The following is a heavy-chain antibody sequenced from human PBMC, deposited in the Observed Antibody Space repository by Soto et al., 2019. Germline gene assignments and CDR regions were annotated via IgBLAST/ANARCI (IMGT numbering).Heavy chain of an antibody. Sequence: SVKFSCNASGGTFSSYAISWVRQAPGQGLEWMGGIIPIFGTANYAQKFQGRVTITADESTSTAYMELSSLRSEDTAVYYCARDGPSGIAAAYAFDIWGQGTMVTVSS. D-gene: IGHD6-13*01. CDR2: IIPIFGTA. V-gene: IGHV1-69*01. J-gene: IGHJ3*02. CDR3: ARDGPSGIAAAYAFDI. CDR1: GGTFSSYA.